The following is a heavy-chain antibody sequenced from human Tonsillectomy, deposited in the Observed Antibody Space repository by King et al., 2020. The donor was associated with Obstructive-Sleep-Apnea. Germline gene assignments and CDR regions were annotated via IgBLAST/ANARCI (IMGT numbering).Heavy chain of an antibody. CDR2: IYYSGSS. J-gene: IGHJ5*02. CDR1: GGSIGTYY. D-gene: IGHD3-10*01. CDR3: ARAPYGSGIIDWFDP. Sequence: VQLQESGPGLVKPSETLSLTCTVSGGSIGTYYWSWIRQPPGKGLEWIGYIYYSGSSNYNPSLKRRVTITVDTSKNQFSLMLSSVTAADTAVYYCARAPYGSGIIDWFDPWGQGTLVTVSS. V-gene: IGHV4-59*01.